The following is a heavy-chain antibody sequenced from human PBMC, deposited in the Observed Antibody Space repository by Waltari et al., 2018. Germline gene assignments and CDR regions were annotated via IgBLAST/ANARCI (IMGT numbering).Heavy chain of an antibody. D-gene: IGHD6-19*01. CDR1: GFTFSSYG. J-gene: IGHJ4*02. CDR2: ISYDGSNK. V-gene: IGHV3-30*18. Sequence: VQLVESGGGVVQPGRSLRLSCAASGFTFSSYGMHCVRQAPGKGLEWVAVISYDGSNKYYADSVKGRFTISRDNSKNTLYLQMNSLRAEDTAVYYCAKDRGIAVAGTNYWGQGTLVTVSS. CDR3: AKDRGIAVAGTNY.